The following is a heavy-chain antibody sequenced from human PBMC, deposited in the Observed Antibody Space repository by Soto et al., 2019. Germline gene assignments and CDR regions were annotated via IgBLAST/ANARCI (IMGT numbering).Heavy chain of an antibody. Sequence: GASVKVSCKASGYTFTNYNINWVRQATGQALEWLGWMNPNSGNTGYAQRFQGRVTMTRNTSISTAYMELSILRSEDTAVYYCARGRLPAVGYYYYMEVWGKGTTVTVPS. J-gene: IGHJ6*03. V-gene: IGHV1-8*01. CDR1: GYTFTNYN. CDR3: ARGRLPAVGYYYYMEV. CDR2: MNPNSGNT. D-gene: IGHD1-26*01.